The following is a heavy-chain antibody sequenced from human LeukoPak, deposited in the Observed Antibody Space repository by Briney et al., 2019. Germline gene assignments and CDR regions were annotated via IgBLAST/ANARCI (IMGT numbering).Heavy chain of an antibody. V-gene: IGHV5-51*01. CDR1: GYSFAYYW. CDR3: ARRDSSDWYSFGDY. J-gene: IGHJ4*02. Sequence: GESLKISCKASGYSFAYYWIGGVRQMPGKGLEWMGIIHPGDSETRYSPSFRGQVTVSAAKSISTAYLQWSSLKASDSGMYYCARRDSSDWYSFGDYWGQGTLVTVSS. CDR2: IHPGDSET. D-gene: IGHD6-19*01.